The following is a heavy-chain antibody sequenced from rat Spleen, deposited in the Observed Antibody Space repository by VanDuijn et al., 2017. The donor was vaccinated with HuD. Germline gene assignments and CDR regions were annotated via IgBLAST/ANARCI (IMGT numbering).Heavy chain of an antibody. V-gene: IGHV5-20*01. Sequence: EVQLVESGGDLVQPGGSLKLSCAASGFTFSNYGMAWVRQAPKKGLAWVAYISYDGGSTYYRDPVKGLFTIPRDNAKSTLYLQMDSLRSEDTATYYCTTWIIRGRDWGQGVMVTVSS. J-gene: IGHJ2*01. CDR1: GFTFSNYG. D-gene: IGHD4-3*01. CDR3: TTWIIRGRD. CDR2: ISYDGGST.